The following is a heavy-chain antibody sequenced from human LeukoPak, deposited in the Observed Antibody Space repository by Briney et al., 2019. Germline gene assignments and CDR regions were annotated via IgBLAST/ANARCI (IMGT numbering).Heavy chain of an antibody. Sequence: PGGSLRLSCAASGFTFSSYSMNWVRQAPGKGLEWVSSISSSSSYIYYADSVKGRFTISRDNAKDSLYLQMNSLRAEDTAAYYCARSSTGTTGIFDYWGQGTLVTVSS. CDR3: ARSSTGTTGIFDY. CDR1: GFTFSSYS. CDR2: ISSSSSYI. J-gene: IGHJ4*02. V-gene: IGHV3-21*01. D-gene: IGHD1-1*01.